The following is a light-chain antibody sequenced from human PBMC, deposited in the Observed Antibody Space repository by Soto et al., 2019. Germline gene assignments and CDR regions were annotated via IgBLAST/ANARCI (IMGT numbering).Light chain of an antibody. V-gene: IGKV1-5*03. CDR1: QSVSGW. CDR3: QQYNSYSRT. CDR2: MAS. J-gene: IGKJ1*01. Sequence: DIQMTQSPSTLSASVGDRVTITCRASQSVSGWLAWYQQKPGKAPNLLIYMASSLESGVPPRFSGSGSGTEFTLTITSLQPDDFATYYCQQYNSYSRTFGQGTKVDIK.